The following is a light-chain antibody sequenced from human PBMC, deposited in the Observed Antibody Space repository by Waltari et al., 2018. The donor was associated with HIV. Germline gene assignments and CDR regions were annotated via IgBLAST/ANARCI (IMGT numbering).Light chain of an antibody. J-gene: IGKJ2*01. CDR3: QQYGSLPYT. Sequence: EIVLTQSPGTLSLSPGERAALSCRASQIVTSGYLAWYQQKPGQPPSLLIHGTSCRATGIPDRFSGSGSGTHFTLTISRLEPEDVAVYYCQQYGSLPYTFGQGTKLEIK. CDR2: GTS. V-gene: IGKV3-20*01. CDR1: QIVTSGY.